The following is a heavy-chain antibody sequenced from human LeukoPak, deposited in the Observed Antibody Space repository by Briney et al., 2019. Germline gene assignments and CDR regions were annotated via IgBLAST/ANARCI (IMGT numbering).Heavy chain of an antibody. CDR3: AKLKSGSSADPFDS. CDR2: MYHSGST. CDR1: GYSITTRYY. J-gene: IGHJ4*02. D-gene: IGHD1-26*01. V-gene: IGHV4-38-2*01. Sequence: SETLSLTCAVSGYSITTRYYWGWIRQPPGQGLEWIGSMYHSGSTYYNPSLKSRVTISVDSSKNQFYVKLSSVTAADTAVYYCAKLKSGSSADPFDSWGQGTLVTVSS.